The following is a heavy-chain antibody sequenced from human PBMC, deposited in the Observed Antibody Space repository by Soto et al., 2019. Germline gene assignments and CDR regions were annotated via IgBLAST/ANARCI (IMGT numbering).Heavy chain of an antibody. CDR2: IIAGGGTT. CDR1: EIIIRAYD. D-gene: IGHD2-2*01. CDR3: VAGLSTRAPDY. Sequence: GRSLRLSCAASEIIIRAYDVSWDRQASGKGLEWLSVIIAGGGTTYSAYSARGRFSISMGNSKSTFHLQIDGPTVEHTAEYYCVAGLSTRAPDYSGEGTLVTVS. V-gene: IGHV3-23*01. J-gene: IGHJ4*02.